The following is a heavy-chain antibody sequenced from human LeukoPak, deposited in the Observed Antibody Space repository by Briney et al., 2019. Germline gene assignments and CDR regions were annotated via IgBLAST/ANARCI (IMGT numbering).Heavy chain of an antibody. CDR3: VRGISTSWYPYYFDY. V-gene: IGHV4-59*01. CDR1: GGSISSYY. D-gene: IGHD6-13*01. J-gene: IGHJ4*02. Sequence: SETLSLTCTVSGGSISSYYWSWIRQPPGKGLEWIGYIYYSGSTNYNPSLKSRVTISVDTSKNQFSLKLSSVTAADTAAYYCVRGISTSWYPYYFDYWGQGALVTVSS. CDR2: IYYSGST.